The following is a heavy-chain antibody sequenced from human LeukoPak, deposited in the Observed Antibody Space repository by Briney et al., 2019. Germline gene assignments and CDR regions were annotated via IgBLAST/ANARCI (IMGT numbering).Heavy chain of an antibody. Sequence: SETLSPTCTVSGGSISSSSYYWGWIRQPPGKGLEWIGSIYYSGSTYYNPPLKSRVTISVDTSKNQFSLKLSSVTAADTAVYYCARDRGWGSTRYYSMDVWGQGTTVTVSS. CDR3: ARDRGWGSTRYYSMDV. J-gene: IGHJ6*02. CDR2: IYYSGST. CDR1: GGSISSSSYY. V-gene: IGHV4-39*07. D-gene: IGHD6-19*01.